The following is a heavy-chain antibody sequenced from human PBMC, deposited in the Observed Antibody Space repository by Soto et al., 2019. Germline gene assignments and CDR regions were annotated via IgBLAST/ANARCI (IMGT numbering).Heavy chain of an antibody. CDR3: AEDQSVGHWYCDL. CDR2: ISGSGGST. Sequence: EVQLLESGGGLVQPGGSLRLSCAASGFTFSSYAMSWVRQAPGKGLEWVSAISGSGGSTYYADSVKGRFTISRDNSKNARYVQMTSLRAEDTAVYYCAEDQSVGHWYCDLWGGGTLVTVSS. J-gene: IGHJ2*01. CDR1: GFTFSSYA. V-gene: IGHV3-23*01.